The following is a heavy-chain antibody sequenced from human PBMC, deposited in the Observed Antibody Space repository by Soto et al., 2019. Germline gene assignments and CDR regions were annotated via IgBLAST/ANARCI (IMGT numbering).Heavy chain of an antibody. CDR3: ARLYEYYYDSSGYYPDAFDI. V-gene: IGHV1-8*01. CDR1: GYTFTSYD. D-gene: IGHD3-22*01. Sequence: VASVKVSCKASGYTFTSYDINWVRQATGQGLEWMGWMNPNSGNTGYAQKFQGRVAMTRNTSISTAYMELSSLRSEDTAVYYCARLYEYYYDSSGYYPDAFDIWGQGTMVTVSS. J-gene: IGHJ3*02. CDR2: MNPNSGNT.